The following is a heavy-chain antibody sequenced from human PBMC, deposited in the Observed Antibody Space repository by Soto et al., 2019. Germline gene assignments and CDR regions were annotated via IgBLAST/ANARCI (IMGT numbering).Heavy chain of an antibody. CDR3: AKYSNFWSGYLFATNFDY. V-gene: IGHV3-23*01. CDR2: ISGSGGST. J-gene: IGHJ4*02. CDR1: GFTFSSYA. Sequence: TGGSLRLSCAASGFTFSSYAMSWVRQAPGKGLEWVSAISGSGGSTYYADSVKGRFTISRDNSKNTLYLQMNSLRAEDTAVYYCAKYSNFWSGYLFATNFDYWGQGTLVTVSS. D-gene: IGHD3-3*01.